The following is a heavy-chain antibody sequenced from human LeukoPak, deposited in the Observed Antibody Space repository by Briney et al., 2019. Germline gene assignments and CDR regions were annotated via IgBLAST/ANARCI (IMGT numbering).Heavy chain of an antibody. D-gene: IGHD1-26*01. V-gene: IGHV4-59*08. CDR1: GGSISSYY. CDR2: IYYSGST. J-gene: IGHJ4*02. Sequence: SETLSLTCTVSGGSISSYYWSWIRQPPGKGLEWIGYIYYSGSTNYNPSLKSRVTISVDTSKNQFSLKLSSVTAADTAVYYCARHRVGATRQVDYWGQGTLVTVSS. CDR3: ARHRVGATRQVDY.